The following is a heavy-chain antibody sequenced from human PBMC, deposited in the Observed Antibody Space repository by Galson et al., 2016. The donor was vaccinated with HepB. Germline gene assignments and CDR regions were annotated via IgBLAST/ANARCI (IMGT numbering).Heavy chain of an antibody. CDR2: IDSSGHST. J-gene: IGHJ6*02. Sequence: SLRLSCAASEFTFSSYAMSWVRQAPGKGLEWVSAIDSSGHSTYYTDSVTGRFTISRDNSKNTLYLQMNSLRYEDTAVYYCAKVATPVFYYHGMDVWGQGTTVTVSS. V-gene: IGHV3-23*01. CDR3: AKVATPVFYYHGMDV. CDR1: EFTFSSYA.